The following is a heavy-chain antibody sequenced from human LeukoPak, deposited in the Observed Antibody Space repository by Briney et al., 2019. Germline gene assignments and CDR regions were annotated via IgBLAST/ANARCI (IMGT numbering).Heavy chain of an antibody. CDR1: GFTFGSSW. CDR2: INTDGSVE. J-gene: IGHJ4*02. V-gene: IGHV3-7*01. CDR3: ARDFFAFGGVIALLDY. Sequence: PGGSLRLSCEVSGFTFGSSWMTWVRQAPGKGLEWVASINTDGSVEKYLDSVKGRFTISRDNARNSLYLQMSSLRAEDTALYYCARDFFAFGGVIALLDYWGQGTLVTVSS. D-gene: IGHD3-16*02.